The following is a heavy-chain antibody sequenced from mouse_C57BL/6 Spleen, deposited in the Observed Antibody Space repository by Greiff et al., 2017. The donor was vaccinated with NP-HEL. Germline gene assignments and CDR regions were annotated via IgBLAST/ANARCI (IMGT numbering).Heavy chain of an antibody. CDR2: IDPSDSYT. Sequence: QVQLKQPGAELVMPGASVKLSCKASGYTFTSYWMHWVKQRPGQGLEWIGEIDPSDSYTNYNQKFKGKSTLTVDKSSSTAYMQLSSLTSEDSAVYYCARPPPNYYGSSYGYFDVWGTGTTVTVSS. V-gene: IGHV1-69*01. J-gene: IGHJ1*03. CDR3: ARPPPNYYGSSYGYFDV. D-gene: IGHD1-1*01. CDR1: GYTFTSYW.